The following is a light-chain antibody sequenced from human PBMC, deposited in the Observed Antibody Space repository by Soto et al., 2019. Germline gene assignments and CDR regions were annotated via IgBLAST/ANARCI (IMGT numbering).Light chain of an antibody. V-gene: IGKV3-15*01. J-gene: IGKJ4*01. CDR3: QQYHNWPVT. CDR1: QNVYNK. Sequence: EIVMTQSPATLSVSPGERVTFSCRASQNVYNKLAWYQHKPGQAPRLLISGASTGATGVPPRFSGSGSGTDFTLTVNSLQSEDIAVYYCQQYHNWPVTFGGGTKVDNK. CDR2: GAS.